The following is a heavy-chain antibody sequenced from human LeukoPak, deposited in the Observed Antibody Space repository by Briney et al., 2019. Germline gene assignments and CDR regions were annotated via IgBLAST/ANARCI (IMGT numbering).Heavy chain of an antibody. CDR1: GFTFSSCA. J-gene: IGHJ5*01. Sequence: PGGSLRLSCAASGFTFSSCAMNWVRQASGKGLEWVSSISGNGASTYAADSVKGRFTISTNNSKNKLYLQMNSLRDEDTAIYYCAKDGYGYNSFDSWGQGTLVTVSS. CDR3: AKDGYGYNSFDS. D-gene: IGHD5-18*01. V-gene: IGHV3-23*01. CDR2: ISGNGAST.